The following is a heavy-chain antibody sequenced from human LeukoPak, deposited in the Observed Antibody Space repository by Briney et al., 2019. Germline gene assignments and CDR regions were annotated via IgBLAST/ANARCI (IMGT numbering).Heavy chain of an antibody. Sequence: PGGSLRLSCVASGFTFSNYWMHWVRQAPGMGLEWVSAISGNSGNTHYADSVKGRFTISRDNSKNTLYLQMNSLRAEDTAIYYCAEPARVGAVDYWGQGTLVTVSS. D-gene: IGHD6-13*01. J-gene: IGHJ4*02. CDR3: AEPARVGAVDY. V-gene: IGHV3-23*01. CDR2: ISGNSGNT. CDR1: GFTFSNYW.